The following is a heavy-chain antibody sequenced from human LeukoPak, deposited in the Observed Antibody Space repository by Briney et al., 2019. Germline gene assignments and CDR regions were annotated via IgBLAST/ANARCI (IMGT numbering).Heavy chain of an antibody. D-gene: IGHD3-3*01. J-gene: IGHJ4*02. CDR3: ARGKWFLFYYLSYLDY. V-gene: IGHV4-34*01. CDR1: GGSFSGYY. CDR2: INHSGST. Sequence: PSETLSLTCAVYGGSFSGYYWSWIRRPPGKGLEWIGEINHSGSTNYNPSLKGRVTISVDTSKNQFSLKLSSVTAADTAVYYCARGKWFLFYYLSYLDYWGQGTLVTVSS.